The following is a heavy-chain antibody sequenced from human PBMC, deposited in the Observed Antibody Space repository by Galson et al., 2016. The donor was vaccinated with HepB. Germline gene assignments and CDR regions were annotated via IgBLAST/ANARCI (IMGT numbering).Heavy chain of an antibody. CDR3: ATSNSYGYVH. D-gene: IGHD5-18*01. V-gene: IGHV3-23*01. CDR2: ISGPGDRR. Sequence: SLRLSCAASGFTFSTHAMSWVRQAPGKGLEWVSAISGPGDRRDYADSVKGRFTISSDNLKNTVHLQMDSLRAEDTALYYCATSNSYGYVHWGPGALVTVST. CDR1: GFTFSTHA. J-gene: IGHJ4*02.